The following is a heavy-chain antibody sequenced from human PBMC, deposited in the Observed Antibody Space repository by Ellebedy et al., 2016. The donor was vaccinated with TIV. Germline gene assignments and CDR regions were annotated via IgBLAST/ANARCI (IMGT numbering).Heavy chain of an antibody. CDR3: ARPDLDY. Sequence: GGSLRLSCAASGFTFDDYAMHWVRQAPGKGLEWVSGISWNSGSIGYADSVKGRFTISRDNAKNSLYLQMNSLRAEDTALYYCARPDLDYWGQGTLVSVSS. CDR2: ISWNSGSI. V-gene: IGHV3-9*01. CDR1: GFTFDDYA. J-gene: IGHJ4*02.